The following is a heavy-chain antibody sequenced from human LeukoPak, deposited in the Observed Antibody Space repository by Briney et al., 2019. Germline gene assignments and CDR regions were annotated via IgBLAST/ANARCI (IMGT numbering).Heavy chain of an antibody. J-gene: IGHJ3*02. CDR1: GGSISSGSYY. CDR2: IYTSGST. V-gene: IGHV4-61*02. D-gene: IGHD3-22*01. CDR3: ARVAYYYDSSGYYGGANGYAFDM. Sequence: PSQTLSLTCTVSGGSISSGSYYWRSIRQPAGKGLEWIVRIYTSGSTNYNPSLKSRFTLSVDTSKNQFSLKLSYLTPPGSARSYCARVAYYYDSSGYYGGANGYAFDMWGQGRMVTVS.